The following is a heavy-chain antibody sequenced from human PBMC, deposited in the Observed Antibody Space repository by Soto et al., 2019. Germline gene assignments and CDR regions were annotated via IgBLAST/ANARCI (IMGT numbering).Heavy chain of an antibody. V-gene: IGHV3-64D*06. CDR3: VKQAHGLVGVAFDY. CDR2: VSTSGRST. CDR1: GFIFSEST. D-gene: IGHD2-15*01. J-gene: IGHJ4*02. Sequence: GGSLRLSCSASGFIFSESTIYWVRQVPGKGLEAISAVSTSGRSTYYADSVKDRFTISRDNSKNILFLQMGSLRPEDTAIYYCVKQAHGLVGVAFDYWGQGTQVTVSS.